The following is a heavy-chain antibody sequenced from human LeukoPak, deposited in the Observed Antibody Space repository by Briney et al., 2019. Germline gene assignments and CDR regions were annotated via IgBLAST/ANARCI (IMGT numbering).Heavy chain of an antibody. V-gene: IGHV6-1*01. CDR3: ARAPGAGYSSSWDFDY. D-gene: IGHD6-13*01. CDR2: TYYRSKWYN. CDR1: GDSVSSNSAA. Sequence: SQTLSLTCAISGDSVSSNSAAWNWIRQSPSRGLEWLGRTYYRSKWYNDYAVSVKSRITINPDTSKNQFSLQLNSVTPDDTAVYYCARAPGAGYSSSWDFDYWGQGTLVTVSS. J-gene: IGHJ4*02.